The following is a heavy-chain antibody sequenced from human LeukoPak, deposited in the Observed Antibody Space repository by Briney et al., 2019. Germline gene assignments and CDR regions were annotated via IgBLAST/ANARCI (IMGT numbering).Heavy chain of an antibody. Sequence: ASVKVSCKASGGTFSSYAISWVRQAPGQGLEWMGGIIPIFGTANYAQKFQGRVTITTDESTSTAYMELSSLRSEDTAVYYCARATTYYYDSSDPGQAFDIWGQGTMVTVSS. CDR3: ARATTYYYDSSDPGQAFDI. CDR1: GGTFSSYA. CDR2: IIPIFGTA. D-gene: IGHD3-22*01. V-gene: IGHV1-69*05. J-gene: IGHJ3*02.